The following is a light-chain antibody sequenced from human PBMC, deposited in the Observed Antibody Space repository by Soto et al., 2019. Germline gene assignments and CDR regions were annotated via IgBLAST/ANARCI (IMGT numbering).Light chain of an antibody. V-gene: IGKV1-39*01. Sequence: DIQMTQSPSSLSASVGDRVTITCRTSQSISIYLNWYQQIPGKAPKLLIYASSNLHTGVPSRFSGSESGTDFNLTVSSLQPEDSATYYCQQTYSNPRTFGHGTKVEI. J-gene: IGKJ1*01. CDR2: ASS. CDR1: QSISIY. CDR3: QQTYSNPRT.